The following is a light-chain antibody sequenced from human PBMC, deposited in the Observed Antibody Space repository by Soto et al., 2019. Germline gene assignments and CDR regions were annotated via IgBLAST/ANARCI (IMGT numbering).Light chain of an antibody. Sequence: ETVMTQSPATLSVSPGERATLSCRASQSLSSDLAWYQQKVGQAPRLLIYGASTRATGIPARYSGSGSGTEFNFTISSLQSEDFAVYYCQQYNKWPRTFGQGTKVDIK. CDR3: QQYNKWPRT. CDR2: GAS. CDR1: QSLSSD. J-gene: IGKJ1*01. V-gene: IGKV3-15*01.